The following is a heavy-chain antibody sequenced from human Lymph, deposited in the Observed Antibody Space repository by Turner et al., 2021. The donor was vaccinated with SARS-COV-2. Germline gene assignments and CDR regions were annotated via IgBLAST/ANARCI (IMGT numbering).Heavy chain of an antibody. J-gene: IGHJ4*02. V-gene: IGHV4-30-4*01. CDR3: ARVVVLRRAYFDY. CDR2: IYYSGST. CDR1: GGSISSGDYY. Sequence: QVQLQESVPGLVKPSQTLSLTCTVSGGSISSGDYYLSWIRQPPGKGLEWIGYIYYSGSTYYNPSLKSRVTISVDTSKNQFSLKLSSVTAADTAVYYCARVVVLRRAYFDYWGQGTLVTVSS. D-gene: IGHD2-8*01.